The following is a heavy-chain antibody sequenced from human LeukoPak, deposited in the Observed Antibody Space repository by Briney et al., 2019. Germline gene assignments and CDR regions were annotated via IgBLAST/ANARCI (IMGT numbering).Heavy chain of an antibody. V-gene: IGHV3-30-3*01. D-gene: IGHD5-12*01. J-gene: IGHJ6*02. Sequence: PGGSLRLSCAVSGFTFRGYAMHWVRQAPGKGLEWVAFISYDGSIQYYGDSVKGRFTISRDDSKNTLSLQMNSLRPEDTALYYCARDGGGYSGYDYYYYYGMDVWGQGTTVTVSS. CDR3: ARDGGGYSGYDYYYYYGMDV. CDR2: ISYDGSIQ. CDR1: GFTFRGYA.